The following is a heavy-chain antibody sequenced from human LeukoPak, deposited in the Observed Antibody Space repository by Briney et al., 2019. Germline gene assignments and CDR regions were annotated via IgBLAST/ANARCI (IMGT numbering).Heavy chain of an antibody. CDR1: GFTFSSYG. CDR3: ARDGTGSKTYYDILTGHTLFDP. CDR2: IRYDGSNK. J-gene: IGHJ5*02. D-gene: IGHD3-9*01. V-gene: IGHV3-30*02. Sequence: GGSLRLSCAASGFTFSSYGMHWVRQAPGKGLEWVAFIRYDGSNKYYADSVKGRFTISRDNSKNTLYLQMNSLRAEDTAVYYCARDGTGSKTYYDILTGHTLFDPWGQGTLVTVSS.